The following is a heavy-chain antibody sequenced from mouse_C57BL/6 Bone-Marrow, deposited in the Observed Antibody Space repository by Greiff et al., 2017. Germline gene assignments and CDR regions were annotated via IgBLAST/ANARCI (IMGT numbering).Heavy chain of an antibody. CDR3: ARQRGDYYGSSPWCAY. CDR2: ISSGGSYT. V-gene: IGHV5-6*01. J-gene: IGHJ3*01. CDR1: GFTFSSYG. D-gene: IGHD1-1*01. Sequence: EVQVVESGGDLVKPGGSLKLSCAASGFTFSSYGMSWVRQTPDKRLEWVATISSGGSYTYYPDSVKGRFTISRDNAKNTLYMQMSSLKSEDTAMYYCARQRGDYYGSSPWCAYWGQGTLVTVSA.